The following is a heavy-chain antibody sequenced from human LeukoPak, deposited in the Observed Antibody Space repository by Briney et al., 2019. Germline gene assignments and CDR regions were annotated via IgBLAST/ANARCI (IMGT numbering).Heavy chain of an antibody. Sequence: SETLSLTCAVYGGSFSGYYWSWIRQPPGKGLEWIGEINHSGSTNYNPSLKSRVTISVDTSKNQFSLKLSSVTAADTAVYYCARDSWESLDYWGQGTLVTVSS. CDR3: ARDSWESLDY. J-gene: IGHJ4*02. D-gene: IGHD1-26*01. CDR2: INHSGST. V-gene: IGHV4-34*01. CDR1: GGSFSGYY.